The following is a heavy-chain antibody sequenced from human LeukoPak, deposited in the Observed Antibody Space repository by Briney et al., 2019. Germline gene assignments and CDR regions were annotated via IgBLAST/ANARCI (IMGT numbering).Heavy chain of an antibody. D-gene: IGHD7-27*01. CDR3: AKDLLSGELGN. Sequence: GGSLRLSCAASGFTFSSYGMHGVRQAPGKGLEWVAVIWYDGSNKYYADSVKGRFTITRDNSKNTLYLQMNSLRAEDTAVYYCAKDLLSGELGNWGQGTMVTVSS. CDR1: GFTFSSYG. CDR2: IWYDGSNK. V-gene: IGHV3-33*06. J-gene: IGHJ3*01.